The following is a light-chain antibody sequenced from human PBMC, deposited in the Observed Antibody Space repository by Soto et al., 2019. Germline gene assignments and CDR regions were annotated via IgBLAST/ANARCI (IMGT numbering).Light chain of an antibody. CDR2: GAS. V-gene: IGKV4-1*01. Sequence: DIVMTQSPDSLAVSLGERATINCKSSHSVLYSSNNKNYLAWYQQKPGQAPRLLIYGASTRATGIPARFSGSGSGTEFTLTINSLQSEDFAVYYCQQYNNRPRTFGQGTKVDIK. CDR3: QQYNNRPRT. CDR1: HSVLYSSNNKNY. J-gene: IGKJ1*01.